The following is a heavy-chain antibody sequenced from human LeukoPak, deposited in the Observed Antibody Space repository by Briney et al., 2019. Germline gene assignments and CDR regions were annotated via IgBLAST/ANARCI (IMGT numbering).Heavy chain of an antibody. J-gene: IGHJ4*02. CDR2: IYPGDSDT. D-gene: IGHD2-2*02. CDR1: GFTFTSYW. V-gene: IGHV5-51*01. CDR3: ARWAIGPFDY. Sequence: GGSLRLSCAASGFTFTSYWIGWVRQMPGKGLEWMGIIYPGDSDTRYSPSFQGQVTISADKSISTAYLQWSSLKASDTAMYYCARWAIGPFDYWGQGTLVTVSS.